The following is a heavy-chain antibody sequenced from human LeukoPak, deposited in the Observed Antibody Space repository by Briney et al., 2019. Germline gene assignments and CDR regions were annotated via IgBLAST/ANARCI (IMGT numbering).Heavy chain of an antibody. V-gene: IGHV4-59*01. J-gene: IGHJ4*02. CDR2: IYCSGST. CDR1: GGSISTYY. Sequence: PSESLSLTCTVSGGSISTYYRSWIRQPPGKGLEWVGYIYCSGSTHYNPSLKSRVTISVDTSKNQFSLKLSSLTAADTAVYYCARATNYYDGSGYYPRPHFDYWGRGTLVTVSS. CDR3: ARATNYYDGSGYYPRPHFDY. D-gene: IGHD3-22*01.